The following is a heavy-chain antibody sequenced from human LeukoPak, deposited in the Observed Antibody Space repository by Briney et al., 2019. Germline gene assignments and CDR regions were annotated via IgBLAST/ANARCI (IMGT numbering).Heavy chain of an antibody. J-gene: IGHJ5*02. CDR3: AKDFSGSWQFDP. D-gene: IGHD6-13*01. Sequence: GGSLRLSCAAAGSTFSSYAMSWVRQAPGKGLEWVSSITESGAYTYYADSVKGRFTISRDNSKNTLYLQMNSLRVEDTAVFYCAKDFSGSWQFDPWGQGTLATVSS. CDR1: GSTFSSYA. CDR2: ITESGAYT. V-gene: IGHV3-23*01.